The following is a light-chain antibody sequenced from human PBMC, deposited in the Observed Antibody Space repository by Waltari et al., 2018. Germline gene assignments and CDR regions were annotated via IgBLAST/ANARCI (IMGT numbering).Light chain of an antibody. CDR3: AAWDDSLSGRV. Sequence: QSVLTQPPSASGTPGQRVTISCSGSSSNIGSNYVYWYQQLPGTAPKLLIYRNNQRPSGVPDRCSGSKSGTSASLAISGLRSEDEADDYCAAWDDSLSGRVFGTGTKVTVL. CDR2: RNN. V-gene: IGLV1-47*01. J-gene: IGLJ1*01. CDR1: SSNIGSNY.